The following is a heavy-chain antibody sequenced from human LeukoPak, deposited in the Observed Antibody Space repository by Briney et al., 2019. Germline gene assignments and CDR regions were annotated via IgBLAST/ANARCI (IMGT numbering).Heavy chain of an antibody. CDR1: GFTFTGHS. Sequence: GGSLRLSCVASGFTFTGHSMHWVRQAPGKGLEWVAVVANNEKTIFYADSLKGRFTIPRDNSKNTIYLQMNSLRDEDTAVYYCARERQAGATPFDYWGQGSLVTVSS. J-gene: IGHJ4*02. D-gene: IGHD1-26*01. V-gene: IGHV3-30*04. CDR3: ARERQAGATPFDY. CDR2: VANNEKTI.